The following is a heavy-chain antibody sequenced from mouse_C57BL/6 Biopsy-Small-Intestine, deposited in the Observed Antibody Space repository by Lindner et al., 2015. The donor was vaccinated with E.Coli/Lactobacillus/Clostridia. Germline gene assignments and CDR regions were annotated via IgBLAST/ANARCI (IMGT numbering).Heavy chain of an antibody. J-gene: IGHJ4*01. CDR2: INPYNGGT. CDR3: ARHSTYVPPYAVDY. CDR1: GYTFTDYY. Sequence: EVQLQESGPVLVKPGTSVKMSCKASGYTFTDYYMNWVKQSHGKSLEWIGVINPYNGGTDYNQKFKGKATLTVDKSSSTAYMELNRLTSEDSAVYYCARHSTYVPPYAVDYWGQGTSVTVSS. V-gene: IGHV1-19*01. D-gene: IGHD5-1*01.